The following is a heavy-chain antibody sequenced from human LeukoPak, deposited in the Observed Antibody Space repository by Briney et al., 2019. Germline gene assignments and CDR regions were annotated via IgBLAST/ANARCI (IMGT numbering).Heavy chain of an antibody. CDR3: ARDNSGRALDI. CDR1: GFTFSSYW. D-gene: IGHD1-26*01. Sequence: PGGSLRLSCAASGFTFSSYWMSWVRQAPGKGLEWVAPISYDGSSKIYVESAKGRFTISRDNSKNTLYMQMSSLRAEDTAVYYCARDNSGRALDIWGQGTLVIVSA. CDR2: ISYDGSSK. V-gene: IGHV3-30*03. J-gene: IGHJ3*02.